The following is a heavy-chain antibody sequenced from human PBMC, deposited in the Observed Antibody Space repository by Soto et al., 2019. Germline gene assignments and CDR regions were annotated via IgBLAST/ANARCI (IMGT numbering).Heavy chain of an antibody. V-gene: IGHV1-18*01. CDR1: GYTFTRYG. CDR2: ISAYNENT. Sequence: QVQLVQSGAEVKKPGASVKVSCKASGYTFTRYGVSWVRQAPGQGLEWMGWISAYNENTNYAEKFQGRVTMTRDTSTSTVYVELASLTSEHTPVYYCAREGYCSSGSCALYSHDFFGMDVWGQGTPVTVSS. J-gene: IGHJ6*02. CDR3: AREGYCSSGSCALYSHDFFGMDV. D-gene: IGHD2-15*01.